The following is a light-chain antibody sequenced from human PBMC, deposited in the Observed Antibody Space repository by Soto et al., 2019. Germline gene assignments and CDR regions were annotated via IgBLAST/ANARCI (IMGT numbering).Light chain of an antibody. CDR3: QQYKSYWT. V-gene: IGKV1-8*01. CDR1: QGISSY. CDR2: DAS. Sequence: AIRMTQSPSSLSASTGDRVTITCRSSQGISSYLAWYQQKPGKAPKLLISDASSLETGVPSRFSGSGSGTEFTLTINSLQPDDFATYYCQQYKSYWTLGQGTKVDIK. J-gene: IGKJ1*01.